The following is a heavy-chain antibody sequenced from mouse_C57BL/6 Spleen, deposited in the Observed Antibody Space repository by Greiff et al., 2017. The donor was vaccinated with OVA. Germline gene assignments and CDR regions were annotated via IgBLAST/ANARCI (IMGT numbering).Heavy chain of an antibody. V-gene: IGHV1-80*01. D-gene: IGHD1-1*01. CDR1: GYAFSSYW. J-gene: IGHJ1*03. CDR2: IYPGDGDT. Sequence: VQLQESGAELVKPGASVKISCKASGYAFSSYWMNWVKQRPGKGLEWIGQIYPGDGDTNYNGKFKGKATLTADKSSSTAYMQLSILTSEDSAVYFCARSSYYYGSSHWYFDVWGTGTTVTVSS. CDR3: ARSSYYYGSSHWYFDV.